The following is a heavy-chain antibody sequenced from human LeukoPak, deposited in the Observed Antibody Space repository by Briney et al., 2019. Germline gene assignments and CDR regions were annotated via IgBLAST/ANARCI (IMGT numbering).Heavy chain of an antibody. CDR3: AREEYYSDSSGYDRQFDY. D-gene: IGHD3-22*01. CDR2: IYHSGST. J-gene: IGHJ4*02. Sequence: SSETLSLTCTVSGYSISSGYYWGWIRQPPGKGLEWIGSIYHSGSTYYNPSLKSRVTISVDTSKNQFSLKLSSVTAADTAVYYCAREEYYSDSSGYDRQFDYWGQGTPVIVSS. V-gene: IGHV4-38-2*02. CDR1: GYSISSGYY.